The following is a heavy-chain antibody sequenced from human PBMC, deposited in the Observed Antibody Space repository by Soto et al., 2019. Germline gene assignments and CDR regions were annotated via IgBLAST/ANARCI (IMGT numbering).Heavy chain of an antibody. J-gene: IGHJ6*02. CDR2: INPKGGGT. CDR3: ARGHSTDCSNGVCSFFYNHEMDV. D-gene: IGHD2-8*01. Sequence: ASVKVSCKASGYSFTDYHIHWVRQAPGQGLEWLGRINPKGGGTSTAQKFQGWVTMTRDRSISTVYMELTRLRSDDTAVYFCARGHSTDCSNGVCSFFYNHEMDVWGQGTTVTVSS. CDR1: GYSFTDYH. V-gene: IGHV1-2*04.